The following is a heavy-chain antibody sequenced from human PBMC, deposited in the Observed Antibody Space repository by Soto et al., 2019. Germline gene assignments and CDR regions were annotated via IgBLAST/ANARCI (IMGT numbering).Heavy chain of an antibody. CDR3: ARDQDSDCGSYYYYYYGMDV. V-gene: IGHV3-30-3*01. CDR2: ISYDGSNK. Sequence: GGSLRLSCAASGFTFSSYAMHWVRQAPGKGLEWVAVISYDGSNKYYADSVKGRFTISRDNSKNTLYLQMNSLRAEDTAVYYCARDQDSDCGSYYYYYYGMDVWGQGTTVTVSS. D-gene: IGHD1-26*01. CDR1: GFTFSSYA. J-gene: IGHJ6*02.